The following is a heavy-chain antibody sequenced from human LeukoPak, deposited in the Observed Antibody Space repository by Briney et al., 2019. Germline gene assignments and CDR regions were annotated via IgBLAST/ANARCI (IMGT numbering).Heavy chain of an antibody. Sequence: PGGSLRLSCAASGFTFNSYTLNWVRQAPGKGLEWVSPIDSSSSYIYYADSVKGRFTISRDNAKNSLYLQMNSLRAEDTAVYYCARDPTSSWETAFDIWGQGTMVTVSS. CDR2: IDSSSSYI. CDR1: GFTFNSYT. J-gene: IGHJ3*02. V-gene: IGHV3-21*01. D-gene: IGHD1-26*01. CDR3: ARDPTSSWETAFDI.